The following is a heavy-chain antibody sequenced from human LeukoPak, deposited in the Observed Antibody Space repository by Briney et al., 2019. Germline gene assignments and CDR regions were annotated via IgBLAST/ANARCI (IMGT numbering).Heavy chain of an antibody. CDR1: GGSFSGYY. V-gene: IGHV4-34*01. CDR3: ARVLGIRDY. J-gene: IGHJ4*02. Sequence: PSETLSLTCAVYGGSFSGYYWSWIRQPPGKGLEWIGEINHSGSTNYNPSLKSRVTISVDTSKNQFSLKLSSVTAADTAVYYCARVLGIRDYWGQGTLVTVSS. CDR2: INHSGST. D-gene: IGHD7-27*01.